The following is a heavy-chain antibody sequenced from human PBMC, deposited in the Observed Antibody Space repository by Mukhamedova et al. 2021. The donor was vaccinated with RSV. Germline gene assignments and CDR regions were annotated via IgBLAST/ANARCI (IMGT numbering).Heavy chain of an antibody. CDR3: ARVCDNGSCEDRYFDS. V-gene: IGHV1-3*01. J-gene: IGHJ4*02. D-gene: IGHD2-15*01. CDR2: GNT. Sequence: GNTKYSKKFQDRVIITRDTSADTASTQLSSLKSEDTAMYFCARVCDNGSCEDRYFDSWGKGTLVTVSS.